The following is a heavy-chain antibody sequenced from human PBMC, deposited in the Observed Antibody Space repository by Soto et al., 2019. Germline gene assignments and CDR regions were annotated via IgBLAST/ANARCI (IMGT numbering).Heavy chain of an antibody. CDR2: ISSSSSTI. D-gene: IGHD3-10*01. CDR1: GFTFSSYS. J-gene: IGHJ4*02. Sequence: GGSLRLSCAASGFTFSSYSMNWVRQAPRKGLEWVSYISSSSSTIYYADSVKGRFTISRDNAKNSLYLQMNSLRAEDTAVYYCARDPWYYYGSGSPPYYFDYWGQGTLVTVSS. V-gene: IGHV3-48*01. CDR3: ARDPWYYYGSGSPPYYFDY.